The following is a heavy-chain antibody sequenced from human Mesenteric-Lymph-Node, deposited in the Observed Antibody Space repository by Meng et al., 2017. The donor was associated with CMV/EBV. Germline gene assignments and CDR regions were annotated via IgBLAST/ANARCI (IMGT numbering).Heavy chain of an antibody. CDR2: ISYDGSNK. Sequence: GGSLRLSCPALGFTFSNYGMHGARQAPGKGLEGVAVISYDGSNKYYADSARGRFTISRDNSKNTLYLQMNSLRAEDTAVYYCAREMPGLGPRFKYSSSWYGGRTGYYYYGMDVWGQGTTVTVSS. V-gene: IGHV3-30*19. D-gene: IGHD6-13*01. CDR3: AREMPGLGPRFKYSSSWYGGRTGYYYYGMDV. CDR1: GFTFSNYG. J-gene: IGHJ6*02.